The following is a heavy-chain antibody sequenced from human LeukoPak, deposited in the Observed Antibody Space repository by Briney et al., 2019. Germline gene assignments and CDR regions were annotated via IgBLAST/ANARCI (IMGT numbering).Heavy chain of an antibody. CDR2: ISYDGSNK. Sequence: PGGSLRLSCAASGFTFSSYAMHWVRQAPGKGLEWVAVISYDGSNKYYADSVKGRFTISRDNSKNTLYLQMNSLRAEDTAVYYCARPMVRGVLGGMDVWGQGTTVTVSS. CDR1: GFTFSSYA. V-gene: IGHV3-30-3*01. J-gene: IGHJ6*02. CDR3: ARPMVRGVLGGMDV. D-gene: IGHD3-10*01.